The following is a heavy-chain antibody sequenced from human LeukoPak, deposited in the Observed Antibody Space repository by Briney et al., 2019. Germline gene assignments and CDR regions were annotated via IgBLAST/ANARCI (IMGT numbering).Heavy chain of an antibody. V-gene: IGHV4-4*07. CDR2: VFTSGST. D-gene: IGHD3-10*01. J-gene: IGHJ4*02. Sequence: SETLSLTCTVSGGSISSYYWSWIRQPAGKGLEWIGRVFTSGSTDYNPSLKSRVTMSVDASKNQFSLKLSSVTAADTAVYYCASTLVRGVIAPFDYWGQGTLVIVSS. CDR1: GGSISSYY. CDR3: ASTLVRGVIAPFDY.